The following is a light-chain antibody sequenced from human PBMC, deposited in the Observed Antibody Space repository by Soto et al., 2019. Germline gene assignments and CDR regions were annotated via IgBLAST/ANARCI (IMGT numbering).Light chain of an antibody. CDR2: GNN. J-gene: IGLJ2*01. CDR1: GSSIGTNT. Sequence: QSVLTQPPSASGTPGQRVTICCSGSGSSIGTNTVNWYRQLPGTAPKLLIYGNNQRPSGVPDRFSGSKSGTSASLAISGLQSEDEAEYYCAAWDGSLNNVLFGGGTKLTVL. CDR3: AAWDGSLNNVL. V-gene: IGLV1-44*01.